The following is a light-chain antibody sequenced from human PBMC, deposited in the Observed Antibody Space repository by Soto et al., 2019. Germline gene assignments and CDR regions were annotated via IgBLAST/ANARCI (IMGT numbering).Light chain of an antibody. CDR2: AAS. V-gene: IGKV1-27*01. Sequence: DIQMTQSPSSLSASVGDRVTITCRASQGIGNYLAWYQQKPGKVPKLLIYAASTLQSGVPSRFSGSGSGTEFTLTISSLQPEDVATYYCLQLNTYPWTFGQGTKVDIK. CDR3: LQLNTYPWT. CDR1: QGIGNY. J-gene: IGKJ1*01.